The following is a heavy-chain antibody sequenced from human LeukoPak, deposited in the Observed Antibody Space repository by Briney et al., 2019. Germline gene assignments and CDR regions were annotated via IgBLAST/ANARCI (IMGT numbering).Heavy chain of an antibody. CDR3: ARVNVGYCSSTSCQDV. Sequence: GGSLRLSCAASGFTVSSNYMSWVRQAPGKGLEWVSVIYSGGSTYYADSAKGRFTISRDNSKNTLYLQMNSLRAEDTAVYYCARVNVGYCSSTSCQDVWGKGTTVTVSS. J-gene: IGHJ6*04. CDR2: IYSGGST. V-gene: IGHV3-66*02. D-gene: IGHD2-2*01. CDR1: GFTVSSNY.